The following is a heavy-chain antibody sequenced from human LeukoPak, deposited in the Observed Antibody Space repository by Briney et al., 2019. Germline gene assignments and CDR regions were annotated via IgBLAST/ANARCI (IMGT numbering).Heavy chain of an antibody. CDR2: INPSGGST. J-gene: IGHJ4*02. V-gene: IGHV1-46*01. CDR3: ARDLPKATIGGYFDY. D-gene: IGHD5-12*01. Sequence: ASVKVSCKASGYTFTSYYMHWVRQAPGQGLEWMGIINPSGGSTSYAQKFQGRVTMTRDTSTSTVYMELSSLRSEDTAVYYCARDLPKATIGGYFDYWGQGTLVTVSS. CDR1: GYTFTSYY.